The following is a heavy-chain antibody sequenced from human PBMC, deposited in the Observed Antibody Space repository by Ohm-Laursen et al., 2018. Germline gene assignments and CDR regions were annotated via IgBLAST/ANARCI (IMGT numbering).Heavy chain of an antibody. CDR1: GFTFSSYV. Sequence: GSLRLSCTASGFTFSSYVMHWVRQATGRGLEWVSGISTAGDTYYPGSVKGRFTISRENVKNSLYLQMNSLRAGDTAVYYCARDLGGGYFDYWGQGTLVTVPS. D-gene: IGHD2-15*01. CDR2: ISTAGDT. V-gene: IGHV3-13*01. J-gene: IGHJ4*02. CDR3: ARDLGGGYFDY.